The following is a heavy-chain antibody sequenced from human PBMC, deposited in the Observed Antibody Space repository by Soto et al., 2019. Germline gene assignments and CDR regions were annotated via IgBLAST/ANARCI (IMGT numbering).Heavy chain of an antibody. J-gene: IGHJ6*02. Sequence: QVQLQESGPGLVKPSGTLSLTCAVSGGSISSSNWWSWVRQPPGKGLEWIGEIYHSGSTNYNPSLKSRVTISVDKSKNQCSLKLSSVTAADTAVYYCARVLRGDFWSGPPNYGMDVWGQGTTVTVSS. D-gene: IGHD3-3*01. V-gene: IGHV4-4*02. CDR3: ARVLRGDFWSGPPNYGMDV. CDR1: GGSISSSNW. CDR2: IYHSGST.